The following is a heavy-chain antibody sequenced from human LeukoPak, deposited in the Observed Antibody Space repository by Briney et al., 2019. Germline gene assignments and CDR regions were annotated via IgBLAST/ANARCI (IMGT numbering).Heavy chain of an antibody. CDR2: IKSNTDGGTT. J-gene: IGHJ3*01. CDR3: TTGDPWDHWFL. Sequence: GGSLRLSCAASGFTFSNAWMSWVRQAPGKGLEWVGRIKSNTDGGTTDYSAPVKGRFTISRDDSENTLYLQMDSLKTEDTAVYYCTTGDPWDHWFLWGQGTMVAVSS. CDR1: GFTFSNAW. D-gene: IGHD3-10*01. V-gene: IGHV3-15*01.